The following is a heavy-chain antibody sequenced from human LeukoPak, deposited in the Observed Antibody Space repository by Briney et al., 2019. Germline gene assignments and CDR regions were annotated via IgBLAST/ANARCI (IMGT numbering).Heavy chain of an antibody. CDR3: AKGVGVYGDYGPYYFDY. Sequence: PGESLRLSCAASGFTFSSYGMSWVRQAPGKGLEWVSAISGSGGSTYYADSVKGRFTISRDNSKNTLYLQMNSLRAEDTAVYYCAKGVGVYGDYGPYYFDYWGQGTLVTVSS. J-gene: IGHJ4*02. CDR1: GFTFSSYG. D-gene: IGHD4-17*01. V-gene: IGHV3-23*01. CDR2: ISGSGGST.